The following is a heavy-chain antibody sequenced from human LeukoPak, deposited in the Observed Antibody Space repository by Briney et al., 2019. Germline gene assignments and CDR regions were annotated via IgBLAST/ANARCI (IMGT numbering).Heavy chain of an antibody. J-gene: IGHJ4*02. CDR2: ISYDGRNK. CDR3: AKDWGQRGVGASLGH. Sequence: GGSLRLSCAASGFTFSRYGMQWARQAPGKGGEGVSFISYDGRNKVHADSVMGRFTISRDNSKNAVDLQLNSLRDEDTAVYYCAKDWGQRGVGASLGHWGQGTLVIVSS. D-gene: IGHD1-26*01. V-gene: IGHV3-30*19. CDR1: GFTFSRYG.